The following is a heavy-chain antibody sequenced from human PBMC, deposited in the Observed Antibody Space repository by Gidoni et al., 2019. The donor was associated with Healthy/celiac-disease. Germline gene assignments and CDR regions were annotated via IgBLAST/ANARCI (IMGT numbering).Heavy chain of an antibody. V-gene: IGHV1-2*04. D-gene: IGHD3-22*01. Sequence: QVQLVQSGAEVKKPGASVKVSCTASGYTFTGYYMPWGRQAPGQGLEWMGWINPDSGGTNYAQKFQGWVTMTRDTSISTAYMELSRLRSDDTAVHYCARGQSSSGYYYPFTWGQGTLVTVSS. J-gene: IGHJ5*02. CDR1: GYTFTGYY. CDR2: INPDSGGT. CDR3: ARGQSSSGYYYPFT.